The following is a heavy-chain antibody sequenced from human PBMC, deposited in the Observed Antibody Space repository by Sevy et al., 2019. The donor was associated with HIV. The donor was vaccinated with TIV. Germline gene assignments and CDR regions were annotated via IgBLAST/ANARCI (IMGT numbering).Heavy chain of an antibody. V-gene: IGHV1-18*01. J-gene: IGHJ4*02. Sequence: ASVKVSCKASGYTFTSYGISWVRQAPGQGLEWMGWISAYNGNTNYAQKLQDRVTMTTDTSTSTAYMELRSLRSDDTAVYYCARAGDIVVVPAANFDYWGQGTLVTVSS. CDR3: ARAGDIVVVPAANFDY. D-gene: IGHD2-2*01. CDR2: ISAYNGNT. CDR1: GYTFTSYG.